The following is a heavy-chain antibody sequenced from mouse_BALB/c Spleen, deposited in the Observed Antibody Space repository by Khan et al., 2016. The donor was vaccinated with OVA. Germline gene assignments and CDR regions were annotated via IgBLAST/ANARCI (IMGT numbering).Heavy chain of an antibody. Sequence: QVQLKEPGPGLAAPSQSLSITCTISGFSLTSYGVHWVRQPTGKGLEWLAVIWSDGSTNYNSTLKSRLTITKDNSQSQVFLKMSSLQTDDTAIYFCARQPYYHYNIMDYWGQGTSVTVSS. V-gene: IGHV2-6-1*01. CDR2: IWSDGST. CDR3: ARQPYYHYNIMDY. D-gene: IGHD2-10*01. CDR1: GFSLTSYG. J-gene: IGHJ4*01.